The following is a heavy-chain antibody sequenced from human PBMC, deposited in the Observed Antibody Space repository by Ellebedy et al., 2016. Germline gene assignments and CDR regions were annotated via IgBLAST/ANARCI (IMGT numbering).Heavy chain of an antibody. CDR1: GFTFSSYA. J-gene: IGHJ6*03. CDR2: ISGSGGST. CDR3: ARGGYSNYDAYYYYYMDV. D-gene: IGHD4-11*01. Sequence: GGSLRLSXAASGFTFSSYAMSWVRQAPGKGLEWVSAISGSGGSTYYADSVKGRFTISRDNSKNTLYLQMNSLRAEDTAVYYCARGGYSNYDAYYYYYMDVWGKGTTVTVSS. V-gene: IGHV3-23*01.